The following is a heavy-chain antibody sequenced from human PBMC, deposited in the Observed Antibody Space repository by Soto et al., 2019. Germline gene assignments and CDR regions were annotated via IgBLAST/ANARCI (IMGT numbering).Heavy chain of an antibody. CDR1: GYTFITYG. CDR2: IIPILGIA. J-gene: IGHJ3*02. Sequence: GASVKVSCKASGYTFITYGVSWVRQAPGQGLEWMGRIIPILGIANYAQKFQGRVTITADKSTSTAYMELSSLRSEDTAVYYCASSIGGGPIWSGYSDAFDIWGQGTMVTVSS. CDR3: ASSIGGGPIWSGYSDAFDI. V-gene: IGHV1-69*04. D-gene: IGHD3-3*01.